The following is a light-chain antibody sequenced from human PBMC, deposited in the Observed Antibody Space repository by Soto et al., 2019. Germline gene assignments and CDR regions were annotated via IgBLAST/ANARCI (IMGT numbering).Light chain of an antibody. CDR2: GAS. CDR1: QSVSSN. V-gene: IGKV3D-15*01. CDR3: QQYNNWPQGA. Sequence: EIVMTQSPATLSVSPGERATLSCRASQSVSSNLAWYQQKPGQAPRLLIYGASTRATGIPARFSGSGSGTEFILTISSLQSEDFAVYYCQQYNNWPQGAFGQGTKVEIK. J-gene: IGKJ1*01.